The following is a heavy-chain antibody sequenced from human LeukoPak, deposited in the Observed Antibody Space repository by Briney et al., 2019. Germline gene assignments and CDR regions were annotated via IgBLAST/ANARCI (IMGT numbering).Heavy chain of an antibody. Sequence: VASVKVSCKASGYTFTGYYMHWVRQAPGQGLEWMGWINPNSGGTNYAQKFQGRVTMTRDTSIGTAYMELSRLRSDDTAVYYCARVGITIFGVVENWFDPWGQGTLVTVSS. CDR1: GYTFTGYY. J-gene: IGHJ5*02. CDR3: ARVGITIFGVVENWFDP. CDR2: INPNSGGT. V-gene: IGHV1-2*02. D-gene: IGHD3-3*01.